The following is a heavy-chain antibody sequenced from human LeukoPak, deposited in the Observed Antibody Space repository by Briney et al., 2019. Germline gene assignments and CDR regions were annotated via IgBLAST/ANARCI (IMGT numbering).Heavy chain of an antibody. CDR3: AREISSWYRTEGRFDP. J-gene: IGHJ5*02. CDR1: GFTFGSYW. D-gene: IGHD6-13*01. CDR2: IKQDGSEK. Sequence: GGSLRLSCAASGFTFGSYWMTWVRQAPGRGLEWVANIKQDGSEKYYVDSVKGRFTISRDNAKSSLYLQMNSLRAEDTAVFYCAREISSWYRTEGRFDPWGQGTLVTVSS. V-gene: IGHV3-7*01.